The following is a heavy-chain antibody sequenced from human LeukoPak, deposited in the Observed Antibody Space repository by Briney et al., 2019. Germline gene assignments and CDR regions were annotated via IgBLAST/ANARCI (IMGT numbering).Heavy chain of an antibody. J-gene: IGHJ4*02. D-gene: IGHD3-22*01. Sequence: GAPVKVSCKASGGTFSSYAISWVRQAPGQGLEWMGRIIPIFGTANYAQKFQGRVTITTDESTSTAYMELSSLRSEDTAVYYCARAGYYYDSSANHDWGQGTLVTVSS. V-gene: IGHV1-69*05. CDR2: IIPIFGTA. CDR1: GGTFSSYA. CDR3: ARAGYYYDSSANHD.